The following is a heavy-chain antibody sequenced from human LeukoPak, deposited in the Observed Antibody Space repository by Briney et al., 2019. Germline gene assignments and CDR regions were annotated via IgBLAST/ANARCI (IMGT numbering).Heavy chain of an antibody. CDR1: GGSFSGHY. CDR3: ARFFVVRGVPPHYYYYYGMDV. J-gene: IGHJ6*02. Sequence: PSETLSLTCAVYGGSFSGHYWSWIRQPPGKGLEWIGEINHSGSTNYNPSLKSRVTILVDTSKNQFSLKLSSVTAADTAVYYCARFFVVRGVPPHYYYYYGMDVWGQGTTVTVSS. CDR2: INHSGST. D-gene: IGHD3-10*01. V-gene: IGHV4-34*01.